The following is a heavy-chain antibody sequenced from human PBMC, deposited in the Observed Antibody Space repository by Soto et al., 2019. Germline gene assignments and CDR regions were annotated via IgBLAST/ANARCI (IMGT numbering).Heavy chain of an antibody. CDR3: LRDQRHWNEFADQ. J-gene: IGHJ4*02. V-gene: IGHV3-74*01. CDR1: GFAFGSYW. D-gene: IGHD1-1*01. CDR2: ISQDGAIA. Sequence: VQLVESGGGVVQPGGSLRLSCAASGFAFGSYWMHWVRQAPGKGLVWVSRISQDGAIATQADSVKGRFTISRDNAKNTLFLQMNSLRADDTAVYYCLRDQRHWNEFADQWGQGTLVNVSS.